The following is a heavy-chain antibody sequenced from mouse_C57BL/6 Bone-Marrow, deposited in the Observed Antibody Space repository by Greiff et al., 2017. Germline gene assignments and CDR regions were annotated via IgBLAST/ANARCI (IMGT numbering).Heavy chain of an antibody. CDR1: GFSFNTYA. J-gene: IGHJ4*01. D-gene: IGHD1-1*01. CDR3: EIPDYASAYAMDY. CDR2: IRSKSNHYAT. V-gene: IGHV10-1*01. Sequence: EVMLVASGGGLVQPKGSLTLSCAASGFSFNTYAMNWVRQAPGKGLEWVARIRSKSNHYATYYAVSVKDRFTISSDDSETMLYLQMNYLKTQSTAKYDCEIPDYASAYAMDYWGQGTSVTVSS.